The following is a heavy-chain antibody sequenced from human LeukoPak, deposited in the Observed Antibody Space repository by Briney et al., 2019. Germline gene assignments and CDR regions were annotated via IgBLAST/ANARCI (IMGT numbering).Heavy chain of an antibody. CDR1: GFTVSSNY. J-gene: IGHJ4*02. V-gene: IGHV3-66*01. CDR3: ARGGGRGPYGGNADY. Sequence: GGSLRLSCAASGFTVSSNYMSWVRQAPGKGLEWVSIIYSGGATFYAESVKDRFTISRDNSKSTLYLQMDSLRAEDTAVYYCARGGGRGPYGGNADYWGQGTLVTVSS. D-gene: IGHD4-23*01. CDR2: IYSGGAT.